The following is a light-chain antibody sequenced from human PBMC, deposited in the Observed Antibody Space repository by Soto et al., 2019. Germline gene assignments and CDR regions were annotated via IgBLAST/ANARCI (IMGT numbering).Light chain of an antibody. CDR1: QSVSGTY. CDR2: GAS. V-gene: IGKV3-20*01. Sequence: IVLTQSPGTLSLSPGERATLSCRASQSVSGTYLAWYQQIPGQAPRLLIYGASSRAIGIPDRFSGSGSGTDFTLTISRLEAEDFAVYYCQQYGSSVTFGPGTKVDIK. J-gene: IGKJ3*01. CDR3: QQYGSSVT.